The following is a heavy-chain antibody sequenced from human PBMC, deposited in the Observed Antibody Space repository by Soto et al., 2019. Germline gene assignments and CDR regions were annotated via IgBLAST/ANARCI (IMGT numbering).Heavy chain of an antibody. J-gene: IGHJ4*02. CDR3: ASDQEDYVWGSYRPYFDY. CDR2: INPSGGST. Sequence: ASVKVSCKASGYTFTSYYMHWVRQAPGQGLEWMGIINPSGGSTSYAQKFQGRVTMTRDTSTSTVCMELSSLRSEDTAVYYCASDQEDYVWGSYRPYFDYWGQGTLVTVSS. CDR1: GYTFTSYY. V-gene: IGHV1-46*01. D-gene: IGHD3-16*02.